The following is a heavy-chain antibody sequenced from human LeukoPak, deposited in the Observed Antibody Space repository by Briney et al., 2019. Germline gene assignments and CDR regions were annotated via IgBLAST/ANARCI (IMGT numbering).Heavy chain of an antibody. CDR1: GFTFSSSD. J-gene: IGHJ4*02. V-gene: IGHV3-13*01. CDR3: AKAPPGDNVVLDS. Sequence: GGSLRLSCAASGFTFSSSDMHWVRQTTGKRLEWVSAIGIAGDTYYPVSVKGRFTVSRENAKNSLYLQMNNLGAGDTAVYYCAKAPPGDNVVLDSWGQGTLVTVSS. D-gene: IGHD6-6*01. CDR2: IGIAGDT.